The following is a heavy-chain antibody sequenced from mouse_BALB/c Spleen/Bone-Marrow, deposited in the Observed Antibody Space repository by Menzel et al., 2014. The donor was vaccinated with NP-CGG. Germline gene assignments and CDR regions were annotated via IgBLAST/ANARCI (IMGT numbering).Heavy chain of an antibody. CDR1: GFTFSSFG. CDR3: ARSGSSSGYFDY. CDR2: ISGGSSTI. D-gene: IGHD1-1*01. Sequence: EVMLVESGGGLVQPGGSRKLSCAASGFTFSSFGMHWVRRAPEKGLEWVAYISGGSSTIYYADTVMGRFTISRDNPKNTLFLQMTSLRSEDTAMYYCARSGSSSGYFDYWGQGTTLTVSS. J-gene: IGHJ2*01. V-gene: IGHV5-17*02.